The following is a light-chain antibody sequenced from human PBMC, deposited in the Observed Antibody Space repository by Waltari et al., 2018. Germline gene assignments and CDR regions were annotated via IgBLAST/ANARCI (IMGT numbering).Light chain of an antibody. CDR2: DVT. Sequence: QSALTQPASVSGSPGQSITISCSGVGSAVGASDSVSWHQHHPGKAPQVIIYDVTHRPSGVSDRFSASKSANTASLTISRLQPEDEADYYCSSQTLDGLVLFGGGTRLTVL. CDR3: SSQTLDGLVL. J-gene: IGLJ2*01. V-gene: IGLV2-14*03. CDR1: GSAVGASDS.